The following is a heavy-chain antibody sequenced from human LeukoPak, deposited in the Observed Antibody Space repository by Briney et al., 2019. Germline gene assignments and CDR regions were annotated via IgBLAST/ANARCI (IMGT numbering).Heavy chain of an antibody. CDR3: AKDEYYYGSVTSTFDF. CDR1: GFTFNNYG. J-gene: IGHJ3*01. D-gene: IGHD3-10*01. V-gene: IGHV3-30*02. Sequence: QPGGSLRLSCAASGFTFNNYGMHWVRQAPGKGPEWVAFIPYDGSNKYYADSVKGRFTISRDNSKNTLYLQINSLRAEDTAVYYCAKDEYYYGSVTSTFDFWGQGTMVTVSS. CDR2: IPYDGSNK.